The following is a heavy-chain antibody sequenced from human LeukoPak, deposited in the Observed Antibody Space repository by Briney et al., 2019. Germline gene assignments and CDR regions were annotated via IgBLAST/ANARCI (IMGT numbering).Heavy chain of an antibody. J-gene: IGHJ6*02. CDR2: IIPNSGGT. D-gene: IGHD3-3*01. CDR1: GYTFTGYY. CDR3: ARVSYDFWSGYLNGMDV. Sequence: ASVKVSCKASGYTFTGYYMHWVRQAPGQGLEWMGWIIPNSGGTNYAQKFQGRVTMTRDTSISTAYMELSRLRSDDTAVYYCARVSYDFWSGYLNGMDVWGQGTTVTVSS. V-gene: IGHV1-2*02.